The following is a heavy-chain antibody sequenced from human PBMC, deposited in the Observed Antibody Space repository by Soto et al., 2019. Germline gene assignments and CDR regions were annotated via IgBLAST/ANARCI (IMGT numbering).Heavy chain of an antibody. CDR1: GGSISSYD. CDR3: ARRYSSSSGIEY. Sequence: SETLALTCTVSGGSISSYDWTWIRQPPGKGLEWIGYIYYSGSTTYNPSLKSRVTISVDTSKNQVSLRLSSVTAADTAVYYCARRYSSSSGIEYWGQGTLVTVSS. J-gene: IGHJ4*02. CDR2: IYYSGST. D-gene: IGHD6-6*01. V-gene: IGHV4-59*01.